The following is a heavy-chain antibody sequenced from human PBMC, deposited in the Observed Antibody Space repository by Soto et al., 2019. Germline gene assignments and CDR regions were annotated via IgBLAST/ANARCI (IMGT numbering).Heavy chain of an antibody. V-gene: IGHV3-30-3*01. CDR3: ARVIYYDSSEDYFDY. CDR1: GFTFSSYA. CDR2: ISYDGSNK. Sequence: GGSLRLSCAASGFTFSSYAMHWVRQAPGKGLEWVAVISYDGSNKYYADSVKGRFTISRDNSKNTLYLQMNSLRAEDTAVYYCARVIYYDSSEDYFDYWGQGTLVTVSS. J-gene: IGHJ4*02. D-gene: IGHD3-22*01.